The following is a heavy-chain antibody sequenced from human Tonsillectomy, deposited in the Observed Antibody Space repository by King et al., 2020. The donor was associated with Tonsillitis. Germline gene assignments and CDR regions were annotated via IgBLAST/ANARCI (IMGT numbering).Heavy chain of an antibody. Sequence: VQLVESGGGVVQPGRSLRLSCAASRFTFSSYGMHWVRQAPGKGLEWVAVISYDGSDKYYADSVKGRFTIYRDNSKNSLYLQMHSLRPEDTAVYYCARDQSPGDSSGYLNYWGQGTLVTVSS. CDR2: ISYDGSDK. CDR3: ARDQSPGDSSGYLNY. D-gene: IGHD3-22*01. V-gene: IGHV3-30-3*01. J-gene: IGHJ4*02. CDR1: RFTFSSYG.